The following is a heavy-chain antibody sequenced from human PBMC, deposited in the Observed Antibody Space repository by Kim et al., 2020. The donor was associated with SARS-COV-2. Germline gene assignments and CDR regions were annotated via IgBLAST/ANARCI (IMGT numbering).Heavy chain of an antibody. Sequence: GGSLRLSCAASGFTFSSYWMSWVRQAPGKGLEWVANIKQDGSEKYYVDSVKGRFTISRDNAKNSLYLQMNSLRAEDTAVYYCARTESHPLLEWLFPIDYYYYGMDVWGQGTTVTVSS. CDR3: ARTESHPLLEWLFPIDYYYYGMDV. V-gene: IGHV3-7*01. J-gene: IGHJ6*02. D-gene: IGHD3-3*01. CDR1: GFTFSSYW. CDR2: IKQDGSEK.